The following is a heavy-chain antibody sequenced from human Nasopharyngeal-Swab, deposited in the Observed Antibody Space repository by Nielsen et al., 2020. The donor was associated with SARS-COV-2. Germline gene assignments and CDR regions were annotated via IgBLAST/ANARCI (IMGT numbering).Heavy chain of an antibody. CDR1: GYTFTSYY. Sequence: ASVKVSCKASGYTFTSYYMHWVRQAPGQGLEWMGIINPSGGSTSYAQKFQGRVTMTRDTSTSTVYMELSSLRSEDTAVYYCARDLTNSIAVAGNYYYGMDVWGQGITVTVSS. D-gene: IGHD6-19*01. V-gene: IGHV1-46*01. CDR2: INPSGGST. J-gene: IGHJ6*02. CDR3: ARDLTNSIAVAGNYYYGMDV.